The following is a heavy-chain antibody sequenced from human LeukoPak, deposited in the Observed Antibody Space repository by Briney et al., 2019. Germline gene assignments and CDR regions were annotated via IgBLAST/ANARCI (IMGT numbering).Heavy chain of an antibody. CDR3: AKVYYGGNSYYYYGMDV. V-gene: IGHV3-23*01. CDR2: ISGSGGST. Sequence: GGSLRLSCAASGFTFSSYAMSWVRQAPGKGLEWVSAISGSGGSTYYADSVKGRFTISRDNSKNTLYLQMNSLRAEDTAVYYCAKVYYGGNSYYYYGMDVWGQGTTVTVSS. CDR1: GFTFSSYA. D-gene: IGHD4-23*01. J-gene: IGHJ6*02.